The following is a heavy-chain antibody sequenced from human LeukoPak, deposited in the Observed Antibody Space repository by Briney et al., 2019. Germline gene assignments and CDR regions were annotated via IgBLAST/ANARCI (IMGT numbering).Heavy chain of an antibody. J-gene: IGHJ4*02. D-gene: IGHD3-22*01. V-gene: IGHV4-30-4*08. Sequence: SETLSLTCTVSGGSISSGDYYWSWIRQPPGKGLEWIGYIYYSGSTYYNPSLKSRVTISVDTSKNQFSLKLSSVTAADTAVYYCAVSGDSSGYYQYYFDYWGQGTLVTVSS. CDR1: GGSISSGDYY. CDR3: AVSGDSSGYYQYYFDY. CDR2: IYYSGST.